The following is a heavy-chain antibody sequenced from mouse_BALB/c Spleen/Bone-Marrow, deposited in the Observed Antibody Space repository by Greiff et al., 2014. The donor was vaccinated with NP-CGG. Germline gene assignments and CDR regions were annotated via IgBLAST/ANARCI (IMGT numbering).Heavy chain of an antibody. D-gene: IGHD4-1*01. CDR1: GFSLTNYG. Sequence: QVQLQQSGPGLAAPSQSLSITCTVSGFSLTNYGVHWVRQPPGKGLEWLGVVWAGGSTNYNSALMSRLSISKDNSKSQVFLQMNSLQTDDTAMYYCAREGGTGFASWGQGTLVTVSA. V-gene: IGHV2-9*02. CDR2: VWAGGST. CDR3: AREGGTGFAS. J-gene: IGHJ3*01.